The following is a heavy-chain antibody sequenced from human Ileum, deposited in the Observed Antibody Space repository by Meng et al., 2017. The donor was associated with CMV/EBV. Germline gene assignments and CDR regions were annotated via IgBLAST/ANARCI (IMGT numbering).Heavy chain of an antibody. CDR3: ASLVSVVVPAAKHWYFDL. D-gene: IGHD2-2*01. Sequence: SVKVSRKASGGTFSSYTISWVRQAPGQGLEWMGRIIPILGIANYAQKFQGRVTITADKSTSTAYMELSSLRSEDTAVYYCASLVSVVVPAAKHWYFDLWSRGTLVTVSS. CDR2: IIPILGIA. CDR1: GGTFSSYT. V-gene: IGHV1-69*02. J-gene: IGHJ2*01.